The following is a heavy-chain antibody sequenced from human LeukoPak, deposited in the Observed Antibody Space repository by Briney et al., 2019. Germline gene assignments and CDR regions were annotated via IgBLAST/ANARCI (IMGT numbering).Heavy chain of an antibody. CDR1: GGTFSSYA. CDR3: ARDRRGYSYGYHY. V-gene: IGHV1-69*04. D-gene: IGHD5-18*01. CDR2: IIPILGIA. Sequence: EASVKVSCKASGGTFSSYAISWVRQAPGQGLEWMGRIIPILGIANYAQKFQGRVTITADKSTSTAYMELSSLRSEDTAVYYCARDRRGYSYGYHYWGQGTLVTVSS. J-gene: IGHJ4*02.